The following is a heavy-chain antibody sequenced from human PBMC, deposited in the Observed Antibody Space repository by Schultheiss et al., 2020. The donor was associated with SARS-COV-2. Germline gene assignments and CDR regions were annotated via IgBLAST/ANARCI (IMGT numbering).Heavy chain of an antibody. V-gene: IGHV3-48*03. CDR3: ARDVGDYGPYYYYGMDV. D-gene: IGHD4-17*01. CDR1: GFTFSSYG. CDR2: ISSSGSTI. J-gene: IGHJ6*02. Sequence: GGSLRLSCAASGFTFSSYGMNWVRLAPGKGLEWVSYISSSGSTIYYADSVKGRFTISRDNAKNSLYLQMNSLRAEDTAVYYCARDVGDYGPYYYYGMDVWGQGTTVTVSS.